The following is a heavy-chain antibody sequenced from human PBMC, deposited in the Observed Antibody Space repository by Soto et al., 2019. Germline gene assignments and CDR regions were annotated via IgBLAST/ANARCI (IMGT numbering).Heavy chain of an antibody. CDR3: ARGIATGQLDP. Sequence: ASVKVSCKASGGTFSSYAISWVRQAPGQGLEWMGGIIPIFGTANYAQKFQGRVTITRDTSASTAYMDLSSLRSEDTAVYYCARGIATGQLDPWGQGTLVTVSS. D-gene: IGHD2-15*01. CDR1: GGTFSSYA. V-gene: IGHV1-69*05. J-gene: IGHJ5*02. CDR2: IIPIFGTA.